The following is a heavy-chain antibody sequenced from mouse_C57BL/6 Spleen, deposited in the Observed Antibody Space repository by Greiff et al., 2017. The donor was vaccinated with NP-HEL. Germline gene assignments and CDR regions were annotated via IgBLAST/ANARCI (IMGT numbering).Heavy chain of an antibody. CDR3: ARFYSNFAMDY. D-gene: IGHD2-5*01. CDR1: GYTFTNYW. CDR2: IYPGGGYT. V-gene: IGHV1-63*01. J-gene: IGHJ4*01. Sequence: VKLMESGAELVRPGTSVKMSCKASGYTFTNYWIGWAKQRPGHGLEWIGDIYPGGGYTNYNEKFKGKATLTADKSSSTAYMQFSSLTSEDSAIYYCARFYSNFAMDYWGQGTSVTVSS.